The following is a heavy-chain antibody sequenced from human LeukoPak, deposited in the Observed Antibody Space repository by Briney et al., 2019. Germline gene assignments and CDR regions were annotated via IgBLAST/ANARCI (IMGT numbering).Heavy chain of an antibody. J-gene: IGHJ5*02. V-gene: IGHV1-18*01. D-gene: IGHD3-22*01. Sequence: ASVKVSCKASGYTFTIYGITWVRQAPGQGLEWMGWISGYNGNTNYAQKLQGRVTMTTDTSTSTAYMGLRSLRSDDTAVYYCARGGMIVETNWFDPWGQGTLVTVSS. CDR3: ARGGMIVETNWFDP. CDR2: ISGYNGNT. CDR1: GYTFTIYG.